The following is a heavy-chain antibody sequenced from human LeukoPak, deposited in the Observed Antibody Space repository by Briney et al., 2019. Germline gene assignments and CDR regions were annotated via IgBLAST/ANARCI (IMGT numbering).Heavy chain of an antibody. CDR2: ISGSGGST. Sequence: GGSLRLSCAASGFTFSSYAMSWVRQAPGKGLEWVSAISGSGGSTYYADSVKGRFTISRDNSKNSLYLQMDSLRAEDTAVYYCARDRIGGEEYWGQGTLVTVSS. CDR1: GFTFSSYA. J-gene: IGHJ4*02. CDR3: ARDRIGGEEY. D-gene: IGHD3-16*01. V-gene: IGHV3-23*01.